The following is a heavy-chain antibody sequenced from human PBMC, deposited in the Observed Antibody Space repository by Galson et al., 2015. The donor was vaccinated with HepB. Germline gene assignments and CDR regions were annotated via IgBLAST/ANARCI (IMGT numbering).Heavy chain of an antibody. V-gene: IGHV3-48*01. D-gene: IGHD3-10*01. CDR3: ARDLYGSGSYYYYGMDV. Sequence: SLRLSCAASGVTFSSYSMNWVRQAPGKGLEWVSYISSSSSTIYYADSVKGRFTISRDNAKNSLYLQMNSLRAEDTAVYYCARDLYGSGSYYYYGMDVWGQGTTVTVSS. CDR1: GVTFSSYS. CDR2: ISSSSSTI. J-gene: IGHJ6*02.